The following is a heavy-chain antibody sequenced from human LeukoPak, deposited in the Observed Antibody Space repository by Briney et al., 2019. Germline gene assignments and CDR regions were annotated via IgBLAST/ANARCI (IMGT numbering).Heavy chain of an antibody. Sequence: NSSETLSLTCAVYGVSFSGYYWSWIRQPPGKGLEWIGEINHSGSTNYNPSLKSRVTISVDTSKNQFSLKLSSVTAADTAVYYCARGGRGRETAMPTGYFDYWGQGTLVTVSS. CDR1: GVSFSGYY. D-gene: IGHD5-18*01. V-gene: IGHV4-34*01. J-gene: IGHJ4*02. CDR3: ARGGRGRETAMPTGYFDY. CDR2: INHSGST.